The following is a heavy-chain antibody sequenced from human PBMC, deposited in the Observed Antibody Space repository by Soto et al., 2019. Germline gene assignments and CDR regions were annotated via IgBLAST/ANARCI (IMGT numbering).Heavy chain of an antibody. J-gene: IGHJ4*01. D-gene: IGHD1-26*01. CDR2: ISYDGGNK. Sequence: QVQLVESGGGVVQPGRSLRLSCAASGFIFSSYGMHWVRQAPGKGLEWLADISYDGGNKFYADSMKGRFLISRDNSKNTLYLQMNSLRVEDTAVYYCARSRVGASSPTDLWGHGRPVTVSP. CDR1: GFIFSSYG. V-gene: IGHV3-30*03. CDR3: ARSRVGASSPTDL.